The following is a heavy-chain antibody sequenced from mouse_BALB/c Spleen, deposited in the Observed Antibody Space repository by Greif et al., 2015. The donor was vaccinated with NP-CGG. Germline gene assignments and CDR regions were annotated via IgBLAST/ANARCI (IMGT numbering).Heavy chain of an antibody. CDR1: GFNIKDTY. Sequence: EVQLQQSGAELVKPGASVKLSCTASGFNIKDTYMHWVKQRPEQGLERIGRIDPANGNTKYDPKFQGKATITADTSSNTACLQLSSLTSEDTAVYYCARWDWYFDVWGAGPTVTVSS. V-gene: IGHV14-3*02. J-gene: IGHJ1*01. CDR3: ARWDWYFDV. CDR2: IDPANGNT.